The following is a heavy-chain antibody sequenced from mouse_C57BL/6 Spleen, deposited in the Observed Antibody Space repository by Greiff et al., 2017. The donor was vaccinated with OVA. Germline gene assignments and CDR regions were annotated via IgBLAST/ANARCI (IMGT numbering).Heavy chain of an antibody. Sequence: VKLQQPGAELVRPGTSVKLSCKASGYTFTSYWMHWVKQRPGQGLEWIGVIDPSDSYTNYNQKFKGKATLTVDTSSSTAYMQLSSLTSEDSAVYYCARSGITTVVAGVYFDYWGQGTTLTVSS. CDR1: GYTFTSYW. V-gene: IGHV1-59*01. D-gene: IGHD1-1*01. CDR2: IDPSDSYT. CDR3: ARSGITTVVAGVYFDY. J-gene: IGHJ2*01.